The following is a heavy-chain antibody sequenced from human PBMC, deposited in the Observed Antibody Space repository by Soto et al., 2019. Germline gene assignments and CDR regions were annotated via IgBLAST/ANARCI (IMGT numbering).Heavy chain of an antibody. CDR3: ARHLTTPGTRGFDN. J-gene: IGHJ4*02. V-gene: IGHV4-4*02. CDR1: SASITSAYW. D-gene: IGHD6-13*01. Sequence: QVQLQESGPGLVKPSGTLSLTCAVSSASITSAYWWSWVRQPPGKGLEWIGEIHHDGSANYNPSLKSRLTISVDKSQTQSSLKRNSVTAADTAVYYCARHLTTPGTRGFDNWGQEALVTVSS. CDR2: IHHDGSA.